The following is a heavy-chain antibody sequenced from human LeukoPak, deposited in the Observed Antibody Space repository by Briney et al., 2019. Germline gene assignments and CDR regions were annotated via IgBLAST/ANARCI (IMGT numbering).Heavy chain of an antibody. J-gene: IGHJ4*02. D-gene: IGHD3-10*01. CDR2: IYPGDSDT. Sequence: GESLKISCKDSGYSLTSYWIGWVRQLPGKGLEWVEIIYPGDSDTRYSPSFQGQVTISADKSISTAYLQWSSLKASDTAMYYCASYGSGQGFDYWGQGTLVTVSS. CDR3: ASYGSGQGFDY. CDR1: GYSLTSYW. V-gene: IGHV5-51*01.